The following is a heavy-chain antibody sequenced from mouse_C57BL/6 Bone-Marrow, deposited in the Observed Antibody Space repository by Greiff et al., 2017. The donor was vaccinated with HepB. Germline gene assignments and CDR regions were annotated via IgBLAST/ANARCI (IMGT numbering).Heavy chain of an antibody. V-gene: IGHV5-6*01. Sequence: EVQGVESGGDLVKPGGSLKLSCAASGFTFSSYGMSWVRQTPDKRLEWVATISSGGSYTYYPDSVKGRFTISRDNAKNTLYLQMSSLKSEDTAMYYGARHPSTVVALSYWHFDVWGTGTTVTVSS. J-gene: IGHJ1*03. CDR1: GFTFSSYG. CDR3: ARHPSTVVALSYWHFDV. CDR2: ISSGGSYT. D-gene: IGHD1-1*01.